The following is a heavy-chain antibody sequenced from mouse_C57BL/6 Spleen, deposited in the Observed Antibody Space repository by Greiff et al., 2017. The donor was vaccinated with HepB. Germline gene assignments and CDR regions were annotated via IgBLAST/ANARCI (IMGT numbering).Heavy chain of an antibody. CDR1: GFTFTDYY. CDR3: ARSLLLYAMDY. V-gene: IGHV7-3*01. Sequence: EVKLMESGGGLVQPGGSLSLSCAASGFTFTDYYMSWVRQPPGKALEWLGFIRNKANGYTTEYSASVKGRFTITRENSQSILYLQMNALRAEDSATYYCARSLLLYAMDYWGQGTSVTVSS. CDR2: IRNKANGYTT. D-gene: IGHD2-3*01. J-gene: IGHJ4*01.